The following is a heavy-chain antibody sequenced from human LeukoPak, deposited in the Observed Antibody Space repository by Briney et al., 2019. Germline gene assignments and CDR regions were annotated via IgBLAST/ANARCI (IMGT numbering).Heavy chain of an antibody. CDR1: GFTFSSYA. J-gene: IGHJ4*02. Sequence: SGGSLRLSCAASGFTFSSYAMSWVRQAPGKGLEWVSAISGSGGSTYYADSVKGRFTISRDNSKNTLYLQMNSLRAEDTAVYYCAKPGAGLSGSYYNTAFDYWGQGTLVTVSS. CDR3: AKPGAGLSGSYYNTAFDY. CDR2: ISGSGGST. D-gene: IGHD1-26*01. V-gene: IGHV3-23*01.